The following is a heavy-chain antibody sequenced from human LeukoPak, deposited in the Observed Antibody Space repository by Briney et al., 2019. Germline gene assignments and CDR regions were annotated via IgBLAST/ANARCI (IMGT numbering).Heavy chain of an antibody. Sequence: GRSLRLSCATSGFIFSDYDMNWVRQIPGKGLEWVSSISDSSNKTYYADSVKGRFTLSRDNSKNTLYLQMNSLRVDDTAVYYCVKGNWGDCWGQGTLATVSS. J-gene: IGHJ4*02. CDR3: VKGNWGDC. D-gene: IGHD7-27*01. CDR1: GFIFSDYD. V-gene: IGHV3-23*01. CDR2: ISDSSNKT.